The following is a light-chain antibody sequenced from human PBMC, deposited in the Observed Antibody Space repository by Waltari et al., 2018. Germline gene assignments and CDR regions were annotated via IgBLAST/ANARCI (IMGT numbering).Light chain of an antibody. CDR1: QGISNY. Sequence: DIQMTQSPSASASVGDRVTITCRASQGISNYLAWFQQKPGKVPKPLIHGASSLHSGVPPPFSASGSSTEFTLTITSLQPEDFATYYCLQYNSYPLTFGGGTKVEIK. CDR2: GAS. J-gene: IGKJ4*01. CDR3: LQYNSYPLT. V-gene: IGKV1-17*03.